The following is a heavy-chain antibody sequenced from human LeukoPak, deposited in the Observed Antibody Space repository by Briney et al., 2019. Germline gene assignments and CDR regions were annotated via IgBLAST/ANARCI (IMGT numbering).Heavy chain of an antibody. Sequence: PGESLKISCKGSGYSITNYWIGWVRQMPGKGLEWMGIIYPADSDIRYSPSFQGQVTISADKSISTAYLQWSSLKASDTAMYYCASNHGDYHTWYYFDYWGQGTLVTVSS. J-gene: IGHJ4*02. D-gene: IGHD4-17*01. CDR3: ASNHGDYHTWYYFDY. CDR2: IYPADSDI. V-gene: IGHV5-51*01. CDR1: GYSITNYW.